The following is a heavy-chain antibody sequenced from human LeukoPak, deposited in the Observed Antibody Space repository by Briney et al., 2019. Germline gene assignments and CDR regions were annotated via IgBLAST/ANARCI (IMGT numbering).Heavy chain of an antibody. J-gene: IGHJ4*02. CDR3: ARDRKGIAAAGTYGY. Sequence: ASVTVSCKASGYTFTNYYMHWVRQAPGQGLEWMGRIIPILGIANYAQKFQGRVTITADKSTSTAYMELSSLRSEDTAVYYCARDRKGIAAAGTYGYWGQGTLVTVSS. V-gene: IGHV1-69*04. CDR2: IIPILGIA. D-gene: IGHD6-13*01. CDR1: GYTFTNYY.